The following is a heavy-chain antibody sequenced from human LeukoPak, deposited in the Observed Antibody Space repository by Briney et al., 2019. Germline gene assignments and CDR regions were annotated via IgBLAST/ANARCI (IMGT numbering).Heavy chain of an antibody. CDR2: MYYSGST. Sequence: SETLSLTCTVSGGSISSSSYYWGWIRQPPGKGLECIGSMYYSGSTYYNPSLKSRVTISVDTSKNQFSLKLSSVTAADTAVYYCAIVVVTYDAFDIWGQGTMVTVSS. J-gene: IGHJ3*02. CDR1: GGSISSSSYY. D-gene: IGHD2-21*02. CDR3: AIVVVTYDAFDI. V-gene: IGHV4-39*07.